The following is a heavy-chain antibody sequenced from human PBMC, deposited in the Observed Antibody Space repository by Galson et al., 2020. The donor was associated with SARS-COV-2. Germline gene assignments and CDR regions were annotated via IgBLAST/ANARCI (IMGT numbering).Heavy chain of an antibody. CDR2: ISSSGSYS. J-gene: IGHJ1*01. D-gene: IGHD2-15*01. CDR1: GFTFSDYY. Sequence: AGGSLRLSCAASGFTFSDYYMSWVRQAPGKGLEWISYISSSGSYSNYADSVKGRFTISRDSAKNSLYLQMNSLRAEDTALYFCARSGRDCSGGICYGAEYFQYWGQGNPVTVSS. V-gene: IGHV3-11*06. CDR3: ARSGRDCSGGICYGAEYFQY.